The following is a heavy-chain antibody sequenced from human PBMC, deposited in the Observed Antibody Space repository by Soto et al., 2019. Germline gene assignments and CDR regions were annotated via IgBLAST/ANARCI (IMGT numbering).Heavy chain of an antibody. J-gene: IGHJ5*02. V-gene: IGHV4-34*01. D-gene: IGHD1-1*01. Sequence: LTCAVYCVSFSGYYWSWIRQPPGKGLEWIGEINHSGSTNYNPSLKSRVTISVDTSKNQFSLKLSSVTAADTAVYYCARGRGYRNWFDPWGQGTLVTVSS. CDR2: INHSGST. CDR1: CVSFSGYY. CDR3: ARGRGYRNWFDP.